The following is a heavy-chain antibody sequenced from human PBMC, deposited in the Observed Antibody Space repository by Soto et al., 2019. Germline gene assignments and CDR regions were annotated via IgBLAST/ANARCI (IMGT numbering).Heavy chain of an antibody. CDR1: GFSLSTSGES. CDR3: AHRRGYGSVNFYFDF. CDR2: IYWNEDK. Sequence: QITLKESGPTLVKPTQTLTLTCTFSGFSLSTSGESVGWIRQSPGKALEWVALIYWNEDKRYGPSLESRLTISKDTSKNQVVLTMTNMDPVDTATYFCAHRRGYGSVNFYFDFWGQGTLVTVSS. J-gene: IGHJ4*02. V-gene: IGHV2-5*01. D-gene: IGHD3-10*01.